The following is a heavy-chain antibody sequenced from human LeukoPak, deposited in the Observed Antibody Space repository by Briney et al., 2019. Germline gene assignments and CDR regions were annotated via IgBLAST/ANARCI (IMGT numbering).Heavy chain of an antibody. CDR1: GYTFTSYY. V-gene: IGHV1-46*01. CDR2: LNPSGGTT. CDR3: ARGGLGNYDILTGYYKYYYYMDV. D-gene: IGHD3-9*01. J-gene: IGHJ6*03. Sequence: ASVKVSCKASGYTFTSYYIHWVRQAPGQGLEWMGKLNPSGGTTTNAQTFQGRVTMTRDTSTNTVYMELSSLRSEDTAVYYCARGGLGNYDILTGYYKYYYYMDVWGKGTTVTVSS.